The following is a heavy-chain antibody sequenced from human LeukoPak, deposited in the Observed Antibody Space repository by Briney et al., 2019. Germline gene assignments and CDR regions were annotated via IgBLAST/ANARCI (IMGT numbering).Heavy chain of an antibody. D-gene: IGHD3-10*01. J-gene: IGHJ4*02. V-gene: IGHV3-21*01. CDR2: ISSSSSYI. CDR3: ARDSVRVGYGSGSPPFY. CDR1: GFTFSSYS. Sequence: GGSLRLSCAASGFTFSSYSMNWVRQAPGKGLEWVSSISSSSSYIYYADSVKGRFTISRDNAKNSLYLQMNSLRAEDTAVYYCARDSVRVGYGSGSPPFYWGQGTLVTVSS.